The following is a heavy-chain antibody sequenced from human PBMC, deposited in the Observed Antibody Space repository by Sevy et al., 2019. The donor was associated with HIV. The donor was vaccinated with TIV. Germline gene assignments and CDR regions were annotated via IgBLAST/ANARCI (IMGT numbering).Heavy chain of an antibody. D-gene: IGHD3-10*01. Sequence: ASVKVSCKASGYTFLNYGISWVRQAPGQGLEWMGWISPYNGNTKYEQKLRGRVTMTTGTSTTTAYMEVRSLRSVDRAVEYCAGDEARETLSFKYCYGMDVWGQGTTVTVSS. CDR3: AGDEARETLSFKYCYGMDV. CDR1: GYTFLNYG. J-gene: IGHJ6*02. V-gene: IGHV1-18*01. CDR2: ISPYNGNT.